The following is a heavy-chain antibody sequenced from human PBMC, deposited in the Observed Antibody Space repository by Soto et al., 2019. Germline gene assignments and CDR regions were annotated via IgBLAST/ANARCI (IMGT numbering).Heavy chain of an antibody. D-gene: IGHD2-21*01. Sequence: QVQLQESGPGLVKPSETLSLTCTVSGGSVSSGCYYWSWIRQPPGKGLEWIGYIYYSGSTNYNPSPTSRVTISVDTSKNQFSLKLSSVTAADTAVYYCASQLPLTGWFDPWGQGTLVTVSS. J-gene: IGHJ5*02. CDR3: ASQLPLTGWFDP. CDR2: IYYSGST. CDR1: GGSVSSGCYY. V-gene: IGHV4-61*01.